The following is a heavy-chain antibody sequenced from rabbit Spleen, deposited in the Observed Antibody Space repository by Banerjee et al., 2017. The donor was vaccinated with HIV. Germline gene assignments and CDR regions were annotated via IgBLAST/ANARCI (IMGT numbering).Heavy chain of an antibody. CDR3: ARFYAGYGDFGYAAM. CDR2: IYIGSANT. V-gene: IGHV1S45*01. CDR1: GFDFTNYG. Sequence: QVQLVESGGGLVQPGGSLKLSCKASGFDFTNYGVSWVRQAPGKGLEWIACIYIGSANTYYTNWAKGRFTISKTSSTTVTLQMTSLTAADTAAYFCARFYAGYGDFGYAAMWGQGTLVTVS. J-gene: IGHJ4*01. D-gene: IGHD7-1*01.